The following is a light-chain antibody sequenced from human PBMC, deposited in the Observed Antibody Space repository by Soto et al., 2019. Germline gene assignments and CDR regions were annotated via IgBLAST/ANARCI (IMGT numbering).Light chain of an antibody. J-gene: IGLJ1*01. CDR3: AAWDDSLMNYV. CDR1: SSNIGSNT. V-gene: IGLV1-44*01. CDR2: SNN. Sequence: QSVLAQPPSASGTPGQRVTISCSGSSSNIGSNTVNWYQQLPGTVPYLLIYSNNQRPSGVPVRFSGSKSGTSASLAISWLQSEDEADYYCAAWDDSLMNYVFGTGTKVTVL.